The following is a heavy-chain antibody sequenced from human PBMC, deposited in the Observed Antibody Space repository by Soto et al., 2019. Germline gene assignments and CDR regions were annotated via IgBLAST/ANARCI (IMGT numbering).Heavy chain of an antibody. CDR3: ARDPPNDNSGHYDY. J-gene: IGHJ4*02. CDR2: SSNKANGYAT. V-gene: IGHV3-72*01. Sequence: EVQLVESGGGLVQPGGSLRLSCAASGFTFSDHYMDWVRQAPGKGLEWVGGSSNKANGYATQYAASVKGRFTISRDESKNSLYLQMNSLKTEDTAVYYCARDPPNDNSGHYDYWGQGTLVTVS. CDR1: GFTFSDHY. D-gene: IGHD3-22*01.